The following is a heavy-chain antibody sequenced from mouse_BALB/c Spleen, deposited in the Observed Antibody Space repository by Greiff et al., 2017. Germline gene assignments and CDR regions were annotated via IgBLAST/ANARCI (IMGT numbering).Heavy chain of an antibody. V-gene: IGHV5-6-5*01. J-gene: IGHJ4*01. D-gene: IGHD1-1*01. CDR3: ARGYYGSSYGAMDY. Sequence: EVQRVESGGGLVKPGGSLKLSCAASGFTFSSYAMSWVRQTPEKRLEWVASISSGGSTYYPDSVKGRFTISRDNARNILYLQMSSLRSEDTAMYYCARGYYGSSYGAMDYWGQGTSVTVSS. CDR2: ISSGGST. CDR1: GFTFSSYA.